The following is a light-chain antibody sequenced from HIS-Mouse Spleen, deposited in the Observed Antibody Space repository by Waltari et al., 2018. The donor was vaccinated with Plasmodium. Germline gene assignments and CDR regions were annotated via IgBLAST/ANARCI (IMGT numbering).Light chain of an antibody. CDR1: ALPKKY. Sequence: SYELTQPPSVSVSPGQTARITCSGDALPKKYAYWYQQKSGPAPVLVIYEDSKRPSGIPGRFSGSSAGKMATVTISGAQVEDEADYYCYSTDSSGNHRVFGGGTKLTVL. J-gene: IGLJ3*02. CDR3: YSTDSSGNHRV. V-gene: IGLV3-10*01. CDR2: EDS.